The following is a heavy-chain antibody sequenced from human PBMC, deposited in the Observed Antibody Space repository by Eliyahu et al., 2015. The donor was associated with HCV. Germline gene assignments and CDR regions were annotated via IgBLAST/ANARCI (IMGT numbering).Heavy chain of an antibody. CDR3: AKTRGDYYYYDMDV. CDR2: VSGSAVNT. V-gene: IGHV3-23*04. J-gene: IGHJ6*02. Sequence: EVQLVESGGGLEQPGGSLXLSCAASGFPFSSYAMTWVRQAPGKGLEWVSSVSGSAVNTYYADSVKGRFTVSRDNSKNTVYLQMNSLRAEDTAVYYCAKTRGDYYYYDMDVWGQGTTVTVSS. CDR1: GFPFSSYA.